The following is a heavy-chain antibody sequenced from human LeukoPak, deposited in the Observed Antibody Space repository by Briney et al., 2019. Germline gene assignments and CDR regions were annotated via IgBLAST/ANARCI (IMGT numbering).Heavy chain of an antibody. CDR1: GGSISSYY. J-gene: IGHJ3*02. CDR2: IYYSGST. Sequence: PSETLSLTCTVSGGSISSYYWSWIRQPAGKGLEWIGYIYYSGSTNYNPSLKSRVTISVDTSKNQFSLKLSSVTAADTAVYYCAREKDHAFDIWGQGTMVTVSS. V-gene: IGHV4-59*01. CDR3: AREKDHAFDI.